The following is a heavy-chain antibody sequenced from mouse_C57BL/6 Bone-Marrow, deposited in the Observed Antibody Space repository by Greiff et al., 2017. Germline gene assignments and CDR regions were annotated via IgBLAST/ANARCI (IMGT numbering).Heavy chain of an antibody. V-gene: IGHV1-59*01. J-gene: IGHJ3*01. CDR2: IDPSDSYT. Sequence: VQLQQPGAELVRPGTSVKLSCKASGYTFTSYWMHWVKQRPGQGLEWIGVIDPSDSYTNYTQKFKGKATLTVDTSSSTAYMQLSSLSSEDSAVYCCARFDYGNDLFAYWGQGTLVTVSA. CDR3: ARFDYGNDLFAY. D-gene: IGHD2-2*01. CDR1: GYTFTSYW.